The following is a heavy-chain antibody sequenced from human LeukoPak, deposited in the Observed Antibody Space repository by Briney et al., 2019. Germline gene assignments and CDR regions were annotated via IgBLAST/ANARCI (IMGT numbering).Heavy chain of an antibody. CDR3: TTEAPWYSSGWGWSDY. CDR1: GFXFSDAW. Sequence: GGSLRLSCAASGFXFSDAWISWVRQAPGKGLEWVGHIKSKVDRETTDYAAPVKGRFTISRDDSKNTLYLQMNSLKTEDTAVYYCTTEAPWYSSGWGWSDYWGQGTLVTVSS. D-gene: IGHD6-19*01. CDR2: IKSKVDRETT. V-gene: IGHV3-15*01. J-gene: IGHJ4*02.